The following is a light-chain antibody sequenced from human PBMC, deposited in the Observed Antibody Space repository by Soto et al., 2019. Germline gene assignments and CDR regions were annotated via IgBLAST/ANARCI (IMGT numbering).Light chain of an antibody. CDR3: QQYNNWPPWT. CDR2: GAS. Sequence: EIVMTQSPATLSVSPGERATLSCRARQSVSSNLAWYQQKPGQAPRLLIYGASTRATGIPARFSGSGSGTEFTLTISSLQSEDFAVYYCQQYNNWPPWTFGQWTKVDIK. V-gene: IGKV3-15*01. J-gene: IGKJ1*01. CDR1: QSVSSN.